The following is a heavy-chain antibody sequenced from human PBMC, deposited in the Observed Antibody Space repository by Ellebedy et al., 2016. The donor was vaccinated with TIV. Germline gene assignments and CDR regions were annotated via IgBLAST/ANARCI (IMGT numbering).Heavy chain of an antibody. Sequence: GESLKISCAASGFTFSSYSMNWVRQAPGKGLEWVSSISSSSSYIYYADSVKGRFTISRDNAKNSLYLQMNSLRAEDTAVYYCARDMSDYGGNPPFHPWGQGTLVTVSS. J-gene: IGHJ5*02. CDR1: GFTFSSYS. CDR3: ARDMSDYGGNPPFHP. D-gene: IGHD4-23*01. CDR2: ISSSSSYI. V-gene: IGHV3-21*01.